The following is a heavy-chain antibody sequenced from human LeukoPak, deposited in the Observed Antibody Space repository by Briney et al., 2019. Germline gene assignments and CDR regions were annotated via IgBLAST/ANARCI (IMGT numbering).Heavy chain of an antibody. V-gene: IGHV1-2*04. CDR1: GYTFTGYY. CDR3: ARVAQPLYDSSGYYSV. J-gene: IGHJ4*02. CDR2: INPNSGGT. Sequence: VASVKVSCKASGYTFTGYYMHWVRQAPGQGLEWMGWINPNSGGTNYAQKFQGWVTMTRDTSISTAYMELSRLRSDDTAVYYCARVAQPLYDSSGYYSVWGQGTLVTVSS. D-gene: IGHD3-22*01.